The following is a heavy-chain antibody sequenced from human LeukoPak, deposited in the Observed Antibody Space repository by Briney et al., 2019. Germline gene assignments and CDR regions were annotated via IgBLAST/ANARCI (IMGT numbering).Heavy chain of an antibody. Sequence: SETLSLTCTVSGGSISSYYWSWIRQPPGKGLEWIGYIYYSGSTNYNPSLKSRVTISVDTSKNQFSLKLSSVTAADTAVYYCASTRGGDYGDYFDYWGQGTLVTVSS. D-gene: IGHD4-17*01. CDR1: GGSISSYY. J-gene: IGHJ4*02. CDR3: ASTRGGDYGDYFDY. V-gene: IGHV4-59*12. CDR2: IYYSGST.